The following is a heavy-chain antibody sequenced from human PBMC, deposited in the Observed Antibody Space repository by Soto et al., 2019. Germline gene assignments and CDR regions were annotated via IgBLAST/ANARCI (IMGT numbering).Heavy chain of an antibody. J-gene: IGHJ4*02. V-gene: IGHV3-66*01. CDR2: IHSGGYT. Sequence: EVQFVESWGDLVQRGGSLRLSCAASGFDVYNPGMSLVRQAPGKGLERDSVIHSGGYTNYAGSEEGRYILSRDSPKNTPYLQMDSLRAEDTAVYYCARAAIIVIAAPEYYFDYWGKGTLVTVSS. D-gene: IGHD3-22*01. CDR3: ARAAIIVIAAPEYYFDY. CDR1: GFDVYNPG.